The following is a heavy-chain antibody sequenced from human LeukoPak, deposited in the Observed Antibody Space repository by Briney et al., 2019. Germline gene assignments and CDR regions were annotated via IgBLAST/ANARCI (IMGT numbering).Heavy chain of an antibody. J-gene: IGHJ4*02. Sequence: GGSLRLSCAASGFIFSDYYMSWMRQAPGKGLEWLSYIDGSSSRTNYADSVKGRFTISRDNAKNSLYLHMNSLSAEDTAVYYCARGAFFFGSGTDTGDFWGQGTLVTVSS. V-gene: IGHV3-11*05. CDR1: GFIFSDYY. D-gene: IGHD3-10*01. CDR3: ARGAFFFGSGTDTGDF. CDR2: IDGSSSRT.